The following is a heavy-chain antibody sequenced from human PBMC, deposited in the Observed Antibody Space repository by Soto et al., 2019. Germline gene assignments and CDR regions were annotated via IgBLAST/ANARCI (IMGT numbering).Heavy chain of an antibody. Sequence: SVKVSCKASGGTFSSYAISWVRQAPGQGLEWMGGIIPIFGTANYAQKFQGRVTTTADESTSTAYMELSSLRSEDTAVYYCARALLLWFGEFYYYYGMDVWGQGTTVTVSS. V-gene: IGHV1-69*13. CDR2: IIPIFGTA. J-gene: IGHJ6*02. CDR3: ARALLLWFGEFYYYYGMDV. D-gene: IGHD3-10*01. CDR1: GGTFSSYA.